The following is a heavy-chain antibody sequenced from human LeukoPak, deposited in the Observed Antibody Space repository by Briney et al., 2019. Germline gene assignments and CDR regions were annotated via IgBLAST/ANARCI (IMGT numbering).Heavy chain of an antibody. J-gene: IGHJ6*02. V-gene: IGHV4-59*01. CDR2: IYYSGST. D-gene: IGHD3-22*01. CDR3: ARDPESRYYDTGMDV. CDR1: GGSISSYY. Sequence: PSETLSLTCTVSGGSISSYYWSWIRQPPGKGLEWIGYIYYSGSTNYNPSLKSRVTISVDTSKNQFSLKPSSVTAADTAVYYCARDPESRYYDTGMDVWGQGTTVTVSS.